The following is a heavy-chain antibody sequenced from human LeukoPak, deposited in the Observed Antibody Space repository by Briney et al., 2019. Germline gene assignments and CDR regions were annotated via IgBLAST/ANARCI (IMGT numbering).Heavy chain of an antibody. CDR1: GFTFRTFA. CDR2: ISIDGSTK. Sequence: PGGSLRLSCAASGFTFRTFAMNWVRQPPGKGLEWVAVISIDGSTKNNADSAKGRSTISIDNSKNTLYPQMNSLRFEDTSVYYCVGEDVTVVRGVIDWWGQGTPVTVSS. V-gene: IGHV3-30*14. J-gene: IGHJ4*02. CDR3: VGEDVTVVRGVIDW. D-gene: IGHD3-10*01.